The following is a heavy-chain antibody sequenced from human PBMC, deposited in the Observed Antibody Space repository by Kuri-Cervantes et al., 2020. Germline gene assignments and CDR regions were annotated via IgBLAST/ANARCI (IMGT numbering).Heavy chain of an antibody. CDR2: ISYDGSNK. D-gene: IGHD3-9*01. CDR3: AREKLRYFDWFRLFDY. CDR1: GFTFSSYG. Sequence: GGSLRLSCAASGFTFSSYGMHWVRQAPGKGLEWVAVISYDGSNKYYADSVKGRFTISRDNAKNSLYLQMNSLRAEDTAVYYCAREKLRYFDWFRLFDYWGQGTLVTVSS. J-gene: IGHJ4*02. V-gene: IGHV3-30*03.